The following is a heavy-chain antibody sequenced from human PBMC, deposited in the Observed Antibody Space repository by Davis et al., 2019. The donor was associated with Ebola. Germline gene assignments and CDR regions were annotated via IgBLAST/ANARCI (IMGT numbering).Heavy chain of an antibody. J-gene: IGHJ4*02. CDR1: GFTFSAYY. Sequence: GGSLRLSCAASGFTFSAYYMSWIRHAPGKGLEWVSYISSNGSTIYYADSVKGRFTISRDNAKNSLYLQMNSLRAEDTAVYYCARDGGWWGLLRNFDYWGQGTLVTVSS. CDR3: ARDGGWWGLLRNFDY. D-gene: IGHD1-26*01. V-gene: IGHV3-11*04. CDR2: ISSNGSTI.